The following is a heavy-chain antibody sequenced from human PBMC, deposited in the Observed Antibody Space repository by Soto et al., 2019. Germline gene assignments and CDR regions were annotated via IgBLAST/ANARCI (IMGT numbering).Heavy chain of an antibody. J-gene: IGHJ3*02. CDR3: ARKYYYDSSGYYPPDAFNI. CDR1: GGSISSGGYY. CDR2: IFYSGST. D-gene: IGHD3-22*01. Sequence: SETLSLTCTVSGGSISSGGYYWSWIRQHPGKGLEWIGFIFYSGSTSYNPSLKSRVTISVDTSKNQFSLRLSSVTAADTAVYYCARKYYYDSSGYYPPDAFNIWGQGTMVTVSS. V-gene: IGHV4-31*03.